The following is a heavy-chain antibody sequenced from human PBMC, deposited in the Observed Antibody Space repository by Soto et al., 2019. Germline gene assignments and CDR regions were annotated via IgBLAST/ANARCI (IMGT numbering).Heavy chain of an antibody. D-gene: IGHD2-21*01. Sequence: QVQLVQSGAEVKKPGASVKVSCKASGYTFTTYYMHWVRQAPGQGLEWMGIINPDTGSASYAQKSQGRATVTRNTSTSTGYMELRRLRSVDTAVSYCARDTRVAITYSYSGMDVWGQGTTVTSSS. CDR1: GYTFTTYY. V-gene: IGHV1-46*01. J-gene: IGHJ6*02. CDR2: INPDTGSA. CDR3: ARDTRVAITYSYSGMDV.